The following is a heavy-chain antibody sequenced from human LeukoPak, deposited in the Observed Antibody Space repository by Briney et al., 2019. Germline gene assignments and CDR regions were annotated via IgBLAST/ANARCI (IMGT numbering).Heavy chain of an antibody. J-gene: IGHJ3*02. V-gene: IGHV4-38-2*02. D-gene: IGHD5-18*01. CDR1: GYSISSGFY. CDR2: IYHSGST. CDR3: ARGRYSYGPVVDSEVDAFDI. Sequence: SETLSLTCTVSGYSISSGFYWGWIRQPPGKGLECIGSIYHSGSTYYNPSPKSRVTISVDTSKNQFSLKLSSVTAADTAVYYCARGRYSYGPVVDSEVDAFDIWGQGTMVTVSS.